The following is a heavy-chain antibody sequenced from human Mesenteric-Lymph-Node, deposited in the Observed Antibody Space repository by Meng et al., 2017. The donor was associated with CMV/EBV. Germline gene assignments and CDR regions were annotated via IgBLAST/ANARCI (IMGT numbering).Heavy chain of an antibody. J-gene: IGHJ4*02. V-gene: IGHV4-39*07. CDR3: ARVDTRGPWLGFDY. Sequence: SETLSLTCTVSGGSISSSSYYWGWIRQPPGKGLEWIGSIYYSGSTYYNPSLKSRATISVDTSKNQFSLKLSSVTAADTAVYYCARVDTRGPWLGFDYWGQGTLVTVSS. D-gene: IGHD2-2*02. CDR2: IYYSGST. CDR1: GGSISSSSYY.